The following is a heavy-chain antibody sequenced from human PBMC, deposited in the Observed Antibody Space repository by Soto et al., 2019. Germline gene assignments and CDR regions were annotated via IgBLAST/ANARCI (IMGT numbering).Heavy chain of an antibody. CDR1: GFTFSSYW. CDR3: AASLVRGTISDGNWFDP. D-gene: IGHD3-10*01. V-gene: IGHV3-7*01. J-gene: IGHJ5*02. CDR2: INQDGSQK. Sequence: EVTLVDSGGGLVQPGGSLRLSCVASGFTFSSYWMTWVRQAPGKGLEWVANINQDGSQKYYVDSVKGRFTISRDNAKNSLYLQMNSLRAEDTAVYYCAASLVRGTISDGNWFDPWGQGTLVTVSS.